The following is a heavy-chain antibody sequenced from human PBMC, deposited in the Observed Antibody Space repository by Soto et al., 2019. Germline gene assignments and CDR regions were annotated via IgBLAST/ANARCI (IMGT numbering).Heavy chain of an antibody. J-gene: IGHJ4*02. CDR1: VFPLRNYA. CDR3: AKIAAADDGFDY. V-gene: IGHV3-23*01. D-gene: IGHD6-13*01. Sequence: EVQLLESGGGLVQPGGSLRLSCAASVFPLRNYAMSWVHQAPGKGLEWVSGISGSGGSTYYADSVKGRFTISRDNSKNTLYLQMNSLRAEDTAVYYCAKIAAADDGFDYWGQGTLVTVSS. CDR2: ISGSGGST.